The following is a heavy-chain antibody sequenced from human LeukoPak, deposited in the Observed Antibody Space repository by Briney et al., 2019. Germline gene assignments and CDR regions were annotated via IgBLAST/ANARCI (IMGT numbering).Heavy chain of an antibody. CDR2: INPNSGGT. D-gene: IGHD3-3*02. J-gene: IGHJ4*02. Sequence: ASVRVSCKASGYTSTGYYVHWLRQAPGQGLTWMGWINPNSGGTDYAQQYQGRITLTRDTSISTVYMELSSLTSDDSAVYFCARAFFNSGFDYWGQGTLVTVSS. V-gene: IGHV1-2*02. CDR1: GYTSTGYY. CDR3: ARAFFNSGFDY.